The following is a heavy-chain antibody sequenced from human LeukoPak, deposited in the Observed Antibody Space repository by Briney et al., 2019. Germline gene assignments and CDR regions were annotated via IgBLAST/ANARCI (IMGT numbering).Heavy chain of an antibody. CDR2: INPNSGGT. J-gene: IGHJ4*02. Sequence: GASVKVACKASGYTFTGYYIHWVRQAPGQGLEWMGWINPNSGGTNYAQKFQGRVTMTRDTSISTAYMELSRLRSDDTAVYYCARVLERHFDYWGQGTLVTVSS. CDR3: ARVLERHFDY. V-gene: IGHV1-2*02. CDR1: GYTFTGYY. D-gene: IGHD1-1*01.